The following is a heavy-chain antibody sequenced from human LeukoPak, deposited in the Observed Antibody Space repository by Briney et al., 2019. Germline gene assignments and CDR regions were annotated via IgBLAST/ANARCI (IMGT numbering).Heavy chain of an antibody. D-gene: IGHD6-19*01. Sequence: PSETLSLTCTVSGGSISTYYWSWIRQPPGKGLEWIGCIYYSGSTNYNPSLKSRVSISADTSKNQFSLKLSSVTAADTAVYYCARVTAVAGFTNFDYWGQGTPVTVSS. CDR1: GGSISTYY. CDR2: IYYSGST. V-gene: IGHV4-59*01. J-gene: IGHJ4*02. CDR3: ARVTAVAGFTNFDY.